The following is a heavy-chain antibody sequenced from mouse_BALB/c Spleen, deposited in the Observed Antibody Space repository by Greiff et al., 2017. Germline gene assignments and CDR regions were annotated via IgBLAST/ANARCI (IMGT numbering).Heavy chain of an antibody. V-gene: IGHV2-9*02. CDR2: IWAGGST. Sequence: VKLMESGPGLVAPSQSLSITCTVSGFSLTSYGVHWVRQPPGKGLEWLGVIWAGGSTNYNSALMSRLSISKDNSKSQVFLKMNSLQTDDTAMYYCARVDYGSSSFAYWGQGTLVTVSA. J-gene: IGHJ3*01. D-gene: IGHD1-1*01. CDR1: GFSLTSYG. CDR3: ARVDYGSSSFAY.